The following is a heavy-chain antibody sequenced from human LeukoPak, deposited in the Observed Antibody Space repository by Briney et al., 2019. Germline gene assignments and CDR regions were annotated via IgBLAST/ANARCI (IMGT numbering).Heavy chain of an antibody. CDR1: GGSISSSSYY. CDR3: AREKIGYYDGSGRGWFDP. V-gene: IGHV4-39*07. CDR2: IYHSGST. J-gene: IGHJ5*02. Sequence: TSETLSLTCTVSGGSISSSSYYWGWIRQPPGKGLEWIGSIYHSGSTYYNPSLKSRVTISVDTSKNQFSLKLSSVTAADTAVYYCAREKIGYYDGSGRGWFDPWGQGTLVTVSS. D-gene: IGHD3-22*01.